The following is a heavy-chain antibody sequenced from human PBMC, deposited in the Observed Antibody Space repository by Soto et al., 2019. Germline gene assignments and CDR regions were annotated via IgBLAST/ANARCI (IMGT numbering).Heavy chain of an antibody. CDR3: ARESGGATATLDYYYFYMDG. V-gene: IGHV1-2*02. D-gene: IGHD5-12*01. Sequence: VQLAQSGAEVKKPGASVKVSCKTSGDSFNDYYIHWVRQAPGQGLEWMGWINPNGGATKYAQKFQGRVTVTSDASIRTVYMELSSLRSDDTAVYYCARESGGATATLDYYYFYMDGWGKGTTVIVSS. CDR1: GDSFNDYY. J-gene: IGHJ6*03. CDR2: INPNGGAT.